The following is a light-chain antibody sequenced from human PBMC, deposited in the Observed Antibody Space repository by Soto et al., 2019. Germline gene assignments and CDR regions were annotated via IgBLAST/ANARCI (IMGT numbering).Light chain of an antibody. CDR2: AAS. Sequence: DIQMTQSPSSLSASVGDRVTITCRASQGISNYLAWYQQKPGKVPRLMIYAASTLHSGVPSRFSGGGSGTEFTLTISSLEPEDVATYYCQKDNSAPLTFGGGTRVEIK. CDR3: QKDNSAPLT. V-gene: IGKV1-27*01. J-gene: IGKJ4*01. CDR1: QGISNY.